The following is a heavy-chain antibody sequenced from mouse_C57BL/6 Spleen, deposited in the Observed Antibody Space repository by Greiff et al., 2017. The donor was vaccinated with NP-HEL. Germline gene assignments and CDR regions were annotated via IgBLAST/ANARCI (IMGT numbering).Heavy chain of an antibody. V-gene: IGHV5-17*01. CDR1: GFTFSDYG. Sequence: DVQLVESGGGLVKPGGSLKLSCAASGFTFSDYGMHWVRQAPEKGLEWVAYISSGSSTIYYADTVKGRFTISRDNAKNTLFLQMTSLRSEDTAMYYCAKKTYYYAMDYWGQGTSVTVSS. J-gene: IGHJ4*01. CDR3: AKKTYYYAMDY. CDR2: ISSGSSTI.